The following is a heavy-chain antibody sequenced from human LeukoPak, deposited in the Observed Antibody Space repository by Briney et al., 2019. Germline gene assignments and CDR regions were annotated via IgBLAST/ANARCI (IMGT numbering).Heavy chain of an antibody. V-gene: IGHV3-21*04. CDR3: AKDNSNYYYYGMDV. Sequence: GGSLRLSCAASGFTFSSYSMNWVRQAPGKGLEWVSSISSSSSYIYYADSVKGRFTISRDNAKNSLYLQMNSLRAEDTALYYCAKDNSNYYYYGMDVWGQGTTVTVSS. J-gene: IGHJ6*02. D-gene: IGHD4-4*01. CDR1: GFTFSSYS. CDR2: ISSSSSYI.